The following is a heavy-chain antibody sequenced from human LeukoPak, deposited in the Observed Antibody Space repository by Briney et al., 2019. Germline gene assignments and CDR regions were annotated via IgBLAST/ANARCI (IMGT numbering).Heavy chain of an antibody. D-gene: IGHD4-17*01. CDR3: AKVTPASYSFDY. V-gene: IGHV3-23*01. CDR1: GVTFSSSA. Sequence: PGGCLRLSCAAAGVTFSSSAMSWVRQAPGKGLEWVSHISNTGGTTYYADSVKGRFTISRDNSKNTLYLQMNSLRAEDTAVYYCAKVTPASYSFDYWGQGTLVTVSS. J-gene: IGHJ4*02. CDR2: ISNTGGTT.